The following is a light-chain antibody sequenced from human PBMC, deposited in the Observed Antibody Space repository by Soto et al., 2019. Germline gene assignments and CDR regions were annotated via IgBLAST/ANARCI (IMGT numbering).Light chain of an antibody. CDR2: EGS. CDR1: SSDVGGYNL. J-gene: IGLJ3*02. V-gene: IGLV2-23*01. Sequence: QSALAQPASVSGSPGQSITISCTGTSSDVGGYNLVSWYQHHPGKAPKLMIYEGSKRPSGVSNRFSGSNSDNTASLTISGLQAEDEADYYCCSYADSSTPWVFGGGTQLTVL. CDR3: CSYADSSTPWV.